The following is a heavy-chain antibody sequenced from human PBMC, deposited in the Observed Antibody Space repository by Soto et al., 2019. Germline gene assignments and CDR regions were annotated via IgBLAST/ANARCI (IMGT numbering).Heavy chain of an antibody. CDR1: GGTFSSYT. CDR3: ARSVAAALSWFDP. V-gene: IGHV1-69*02. D-gene: IGHD6-13*01. J-gene: IGHJ5*02. Sequence: SVKVSCKASGGTFSSYTISWVRQAPGQGLEWMGRIIPILGIANYAQKFQGRVTITADKSTSTAYMELSSLRSEDTAVYYCARSVAAALSWFDPWGQGTLVTVSS. CDR2: IIPILGIA.